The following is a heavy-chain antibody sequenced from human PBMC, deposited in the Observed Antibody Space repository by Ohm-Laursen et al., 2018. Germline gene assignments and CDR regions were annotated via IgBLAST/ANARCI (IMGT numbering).Heavy chain of an antibody. J-gene: IGHJ4*02. D-gene: IGHD4-23*01. Sequence: RSLRLSCAASGFTFSSYGMHWVRQAPGKGLEWVAVISYDGSNKYYADSVKGRFTISRDNSKNTLYLQMDSLKSEDTAVYYCTRHYGDNGRALKFWGQGTLVTVSS. CDR3: TRHYGDNGRALKF. V-gene: IGHV3-30*03. CDR1: GFTFSSYG. CDR2: ISYDGSNK.